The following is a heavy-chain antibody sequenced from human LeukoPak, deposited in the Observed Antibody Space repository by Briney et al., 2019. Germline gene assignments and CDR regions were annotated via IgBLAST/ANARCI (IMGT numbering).Heavy chain of an antibody. V-gene: IGHV3-7*01. CDR1: GFTFSSYW. CDR2: IKQDGSEK. D-gene: IGHD5-12*01. Sequence: GGSLRLSCAAYGFTFSSYWMSWVRQAPGKGLEWVANIKQDGSEKYYVDSVKGRFTISRDNAKNSLYLQMNSLRAEDTAVYYCARVGGASGYPISYYFDYWGQGTLVTVSS. CDR3: ARVGGASGYPISYYFDY. J-gene: IGHJ4*02.